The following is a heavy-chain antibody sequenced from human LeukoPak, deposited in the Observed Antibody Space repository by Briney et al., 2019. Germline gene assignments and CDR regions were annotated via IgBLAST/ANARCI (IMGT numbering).Heavy chain of an antibody. V-gene: IGHV3-15*01. Sequence: GGSLRLSCAASGFTFSSAWMSCVRHAPGKGLEWGGRIKSKTDGGTTDYAAPVKGRFTISRDDSKNTLYLQMNSLKTEDTAVYYCTTGVRSYYDSSGYEDYWGQGTLVTVSS. CDR2: IKSKTDGGTT. CDR3: TTGVRSYYDSSGYEDY. J-gene: IGHJ4*02. CDR1: GFTFSSAW. D-gene: IGHD3-22*01.